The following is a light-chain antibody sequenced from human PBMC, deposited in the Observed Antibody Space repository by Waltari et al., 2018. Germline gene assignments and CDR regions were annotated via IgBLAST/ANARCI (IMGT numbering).Light chain of an antibody. CDR1: QGVSGSY. CDR3: QQYSSSSLT. V-gene: IGKV3-20*01. CDR2: DAY. J-gene: IGKJ1*01. Sequence: EIVLTQSPGTLSLSPGERATLSCRASQGVSGSYLAWYQQNPGQAPRLLIYDAYNSATGIPDRFSGGGSGTDFTLTISRLEPEAFAVYYCQQYSSSSLTFGQGTKVEIK.